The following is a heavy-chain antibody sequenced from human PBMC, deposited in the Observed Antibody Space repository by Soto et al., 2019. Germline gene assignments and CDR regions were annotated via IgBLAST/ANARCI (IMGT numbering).Heavy chain of an antibody. CDR3: ARHGVVVVAATPGRYYYYGMDV. V-gene: IGHV5-51*01. CDR1: GYRFTSYW. CDR2: IYPGDSDT. Sequence: PGESLKISCKGSGYRFTSYWVGWVRQITGKGLECMGIIYPGDSDTRYGPSFQGQVTISADKSISTAYLQWSSLKASDTAMYYCARHGVVVVAATPGRYYYYGMDVWGQGTTVTVSS. D-gene: IGHD2-15*01. J-gene: IGHJ6*02.